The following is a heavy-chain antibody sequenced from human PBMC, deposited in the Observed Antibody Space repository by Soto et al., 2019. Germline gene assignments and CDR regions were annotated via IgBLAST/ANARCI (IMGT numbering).Heavy chain of an antibody. CDR2: TYYRSKWYN. Sequence: SQTLSLTCAISGDSVSSNSAALNWIRQSPSRGLEWLGRTYYRSKWYNDYAVSVKSRITINPDTSKNQFSLQLNSVTPEDTAVYYCARGMYYYGSGFDYWGQGTLVTVSS. D-gene: IGHD3-10*01. V-gene: IGHV6-1*01. J-gene: IGHJ4*02. CDR3: ARGMYYYGSGFDY. CDR1: GDSVSSNSAA.